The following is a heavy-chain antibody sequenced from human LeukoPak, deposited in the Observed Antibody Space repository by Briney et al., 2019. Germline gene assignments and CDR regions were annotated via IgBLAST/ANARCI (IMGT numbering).Heavy chain of an antibody. CDR2: IYHSGST. CDR3: ARDEGGSTPFDY. CDR1: GGSISSGNW. J-gene: IGHJ4*02. V-gene: IGHV4-4*02. Sequence: PSGTLSLTCAVSGGSISSGNWWSWVRPPPGKGLEWIGEIYHSGSTNYNPSLKSRVTISVDKSKNQFSLNLSSVTAADTAVYYCARDEGGSTPFDYWGQGTLVTVSS. D-gene: IGHD1-26*01.